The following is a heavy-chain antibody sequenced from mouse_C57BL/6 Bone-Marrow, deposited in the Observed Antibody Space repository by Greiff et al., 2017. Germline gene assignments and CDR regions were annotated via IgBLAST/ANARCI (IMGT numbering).Heavy chain of an antibody. CDR2: IRSKSNNYAT. D-gene: IGHD2-3*01. J-gene: IGHJ4*01. CDR3: VRHPIYEGYYDAMDY. V-gene: IGHV10-1*01. CDR1: GFSFNTYA. Sequence: EVQLVESGGGLVQPKGSLKLSCAASGFSFNTYAMNWVRQAPGKGLEWVARIRSKSNNYATYYADSVKDRFTISRADSESMLYLQMNNLKTEDTAMYYGVRHPIYEGYYDAMDYWGQGTSVTVSS.